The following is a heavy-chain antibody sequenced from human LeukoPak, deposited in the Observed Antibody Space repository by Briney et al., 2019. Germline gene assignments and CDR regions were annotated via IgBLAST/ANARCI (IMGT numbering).Heavy chain of an antibody. CDR3: ARRGGAPNGEIFFDY. D-gene: IGHD1-26*01. J-gene: IGHJ4*02. CDR2: THYSGST. CDR1: GGSISTSY. Sequence: SEALSLTCTVSGGSISTSYWSWIRQPPGRGLEYIGYTHYSGSTNYNPSLKSRVTMSVDTFKNQFSLKLSSVTAADTAVYYCARRGGAPNGEIFFDYWGQGTLVTVSS. V-gene: IGHV4-59*08.